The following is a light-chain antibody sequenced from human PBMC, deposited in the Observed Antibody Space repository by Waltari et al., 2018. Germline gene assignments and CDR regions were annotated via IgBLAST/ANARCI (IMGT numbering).Light chain of an antibody. CDR3: SSYMDSSTLEL. J-gene: IGLJ2*01. V-gene: IGLV2-14*03. Sequence: QSALTQPASVSGSPGQSITISCTGTSSHIGGSNYVPWYQQVPGKAPKLMIYDVSNRPSGVSSRFSGSKSGNTASLTISGLQAEDEADYFCSSYMDSSTLELFGGGTSLTVL. CDR1: SSHIGGSNY. CDR2: DVS.